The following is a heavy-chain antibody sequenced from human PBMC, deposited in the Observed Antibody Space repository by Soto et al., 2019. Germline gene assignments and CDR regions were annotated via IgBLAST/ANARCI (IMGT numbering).Heavy chain of an antibody. J-gene: IGHJ5*02. CDR3: AMDDRIAVAKGALCNWFDP. CDR1: GFTFTSYG. V-gene: IGHV3-30*03. D-gene: IGHD6-13*01. CDR2: ISYDGFNR. Sequence: QVQLVESGGGVVQPGRSLRLSCAASGFTFTSYGMHWVRQAPGKGLEWVAVISYDGFNRYYGDSVKGRFTISRDDSKNTLYLQLNSLRPEDTAVYYCAMDDRIAVAKGALCNWFDPWGQGTLVTVSS.